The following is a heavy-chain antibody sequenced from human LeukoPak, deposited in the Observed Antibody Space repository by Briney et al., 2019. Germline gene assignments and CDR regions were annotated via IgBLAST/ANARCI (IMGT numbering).Heavy chain of an antibody. V-gene: IGHV3-23*01. CDR3: ANTRGDTAMNMKYDY. Sequence: GGSLRLSCAPSGFTFSSFAMYWVRQAPGKGLEWVSVISGSGGTTYYTDSVKGRLTISRDNSKNTLFLQMNSLRDEDTAVYYCANTRGDTAMNMKYDYWGQGTLVTVSS. J-gene: IGHJ4*02. CDR1: GFTFSSFA. D-gene: IGHD5-18*01. CDR2: ISGSGGTT.